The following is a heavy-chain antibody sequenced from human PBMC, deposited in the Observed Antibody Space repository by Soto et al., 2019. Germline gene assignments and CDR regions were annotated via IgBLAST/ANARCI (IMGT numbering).Heavy chain of an antibody. CDR1: GFTFTSSA. Sequence: SVKVSCKASGFTFTSSAVQWVRQARGQRLEWIGWIVVGSGNTNYAQKFQERVAITRDMSTSTAYMELSSLRSEDTAVYYCAADYMPARHYDSSGYLSDAFDIWGQGTMVTVSS. J-gene: IGHJ3*02. CDR2: IVVGSGNT. V-gene: IGHV1-58*01. CDR3: AADYMPARHYDSSGYLSDAFDI. D-gene: IGHD3-22*01.